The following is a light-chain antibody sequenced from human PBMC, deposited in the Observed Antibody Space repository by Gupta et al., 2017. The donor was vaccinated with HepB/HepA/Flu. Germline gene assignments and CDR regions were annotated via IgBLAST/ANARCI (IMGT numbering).Light chain of an antibody. CDR2: GAS. J-gene: IGKJ4*01. CDR1: QSLSTY. V-gene: IGKV3-11*01. Sequence: IVLTQSPATLTLTPGERATLSCRTSQSLSTYLAWYQQKPGQAPRLLIDGASNRATGIPASFSGRGSGTDFTLTSSSLEPEDFAVYSWQQHDSWPLTCGGGTKVEIK. CDR3: QQHDSWPLT.